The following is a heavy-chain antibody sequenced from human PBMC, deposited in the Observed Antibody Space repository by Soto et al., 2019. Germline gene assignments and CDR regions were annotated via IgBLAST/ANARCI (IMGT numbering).Heavy chain of an antibody. V-gene: IGHV3-23*01. D-gene: IGHD1-7*01. CDR1: GFTFSSYG. Sequence: HPEGSLRLSCAACGFTFSSYGMTWVRQAPGKGLEWVSFSSATGAGTYYADSVKGRFTISRDNSKSTLYLQMTSLRADDTAVYYCAKDRRAGGNYGFYSNFWGRGALVTVSS. CDR3: AKDRRAGGNYGFYSNF. J-gene: IGHJ4*02. CDR2: SSATGAGT.